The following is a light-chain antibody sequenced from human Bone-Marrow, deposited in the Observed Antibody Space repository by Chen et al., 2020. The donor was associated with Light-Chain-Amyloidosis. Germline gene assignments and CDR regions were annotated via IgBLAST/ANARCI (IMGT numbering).Light chain of an antibody. Sequence: STELTQPPSVSVSPGQTARITCSGDVLSNQYGYWYQQKPSQAPVMLIYKDKERPSGIPERFSGSNSGTTVTLTISGVQAEDEADYYCQSADTTASFRVFGGGTKLTVL. V-gene: IGLV3-25*03. CDR2: KDK. CDR3: QSADTTASFRV. CDR1: VLSNQY. J-gene: IGLJ3*02.